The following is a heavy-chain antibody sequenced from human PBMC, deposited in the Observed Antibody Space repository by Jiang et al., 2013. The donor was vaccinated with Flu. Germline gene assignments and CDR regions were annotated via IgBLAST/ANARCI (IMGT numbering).Heavy chain of an antibody. D-gene: IGHD5-18*01. V-gene: IGHV5-51*01. J-gene: IGHJ4*02. CDR1: GYIFTSFY. CDR2: IYPGDSNT. Sequence: AEVKKPGESLKISCKGSGYIFTSFYIAWVRQMPGKGLEWMGIIYPGDSNTRYNPSFQGQVTISADKSINTAYLQWSSLKASDTAIYYCASPRGYNYGPFDFWGQGTLVTVSS. CDR3: ASPRGYNYGPFDF.